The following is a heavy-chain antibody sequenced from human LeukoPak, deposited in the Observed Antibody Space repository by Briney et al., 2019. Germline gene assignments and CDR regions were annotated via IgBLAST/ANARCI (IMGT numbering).Heavy chain of an antibody. V-gene: IGHV3-23*01. J-gene: IGHJ4*02. Sequence: GGSLRLSCAASGFTFSSYAMSWVRQAPGKGLEWVSAISGSGGRTFYADSVKGRFTMSRDNSENTLYLQMNSLRAEDTAVYYCAKERGSITIFGVVAGLPDYWGQGTLVTVSS. D-gene: IGHD3-3*01. CDR2: ISGSGGRT. CDR3: AKERGSITIFGVVAGLPDY. CDR1: GFTFSSYA.